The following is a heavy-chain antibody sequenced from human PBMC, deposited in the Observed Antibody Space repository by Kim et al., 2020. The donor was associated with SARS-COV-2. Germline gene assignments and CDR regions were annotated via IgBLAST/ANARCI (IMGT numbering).Heavy chain of an antibody. CDR2: IYYSGST. CDR3: ARHGGYYDYVWGSYRPRLFDP. D-gene: IGHD3-16*02. Sequence: SETLSLTCTVSGGSISSSSYYWGWIRQPPGKGLEWIGSIYYSGSTYYNPSLKSRVTISVDTSKNQFSLKLSSVTAADTAVYYCARHGGYYDYVWGSYRPRLFDPWGQGTLVTVSS. CDR1: GGSISSSSYY. J-gene: IGHJ5*02. V-gene: IGHV4-39*01.